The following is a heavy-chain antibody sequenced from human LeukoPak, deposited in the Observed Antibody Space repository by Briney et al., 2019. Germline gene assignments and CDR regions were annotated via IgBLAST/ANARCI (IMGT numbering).Heavy chain of an antibody. D-gene: IGHD3-10*01. Sequence: ASVKVSCEASGYTFTTYAMHWVRQAPGQRLEWMGWISGGNGNTRYSQKFQGRVTITRDTSASTAYMEMSRLRSEDTAVYYCARERLWFGEIRDGMDVWGQGTTVTVSS. V-gene: IGHV1-3*01. CDR3: ARERLWFGEIRDGMDV. J-gene: IGHJ6*02. CDR1: GYTFTTYA. CDR2: ISGGNGNT.